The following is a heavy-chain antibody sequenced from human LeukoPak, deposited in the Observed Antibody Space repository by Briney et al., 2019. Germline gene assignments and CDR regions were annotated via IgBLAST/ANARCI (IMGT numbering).Heavy chain of an antibody. CDR2: INPKSGDT. D-gene: IGHD5-12*01. CDR1: GYTFTDYY. V-gene: IGHV1-2*02. Sequence: GASLKVSCKASGYTFTDYYIHWVRQAPGQGLEWMGWINPKSGDTKYAQKFQARVTMTRDSSISTAYLELSSLRSDDTAVYYCARDRLGGYSYGSPFQHWGQGTLVTVSS. J-gene: IGHJ1*01. CDR3: ARDRLGGYSYGSPFQH.